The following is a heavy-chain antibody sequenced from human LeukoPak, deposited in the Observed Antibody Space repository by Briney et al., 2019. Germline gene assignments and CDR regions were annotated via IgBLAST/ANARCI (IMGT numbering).Heavy chain of an antibody. CDR3: AKYSPSYYYDSTYYFDY. D-gene: IGHD3-22*01. V-gene: IGHV3-23*01. CDR1: GFTFTNYA. Sequence: PGGSLRLSCAASGFTFTNYAMNWVRQAPGMGLEWVSVIRGSGGSTYYADSVKGRFTISRDNSKNTLYLQMNSLRAEDTAVYYCAKYSPSYYYDSTYYFDYWGQGTLVTVSS. J-gene: IGHJ4*02. CDR2: IRGSGGST.